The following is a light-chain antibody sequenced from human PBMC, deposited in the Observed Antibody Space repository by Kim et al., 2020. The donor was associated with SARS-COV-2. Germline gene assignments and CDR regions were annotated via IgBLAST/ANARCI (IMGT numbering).Light chain of an antibody. CDR1: SSEVGDYHY. CDR3: SSSTGSSNLV. V-gene: IGLV2-8*01. Sequence: QSALTQPASASGSPGQSVTISCSGISSEVGDYHYVSWYQQHPGKAPTLIIYEVRYRPSGVPDRFSGSKSGNTASLTISGLQAEDEADYYCSSSTGSSNLVFGGGTQLTVL. CDR2: EVR. J-gene: IGLJ3*02.